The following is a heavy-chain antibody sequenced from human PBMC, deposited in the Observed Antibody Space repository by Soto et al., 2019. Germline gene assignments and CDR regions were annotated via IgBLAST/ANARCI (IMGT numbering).Heavy chain of an antibody. CDR3: ARSYISSSYWFDP. V-gene: IGHV1-46*03. Sequence: ASVKVSCKASGYTFITYFMHWVRQAPGQGLEWMGVINPSRGATTYAQKFQDRVTMTRDTSASTVYMELSSLRSEDTAMYYCARSYISSSYWFDPWGQGTLVTVSS. D-gene: IGHD6-6*01. CDR2: INPSRGAT. CDR1: GYTFITYF. J-gene: IGHJ5*02.